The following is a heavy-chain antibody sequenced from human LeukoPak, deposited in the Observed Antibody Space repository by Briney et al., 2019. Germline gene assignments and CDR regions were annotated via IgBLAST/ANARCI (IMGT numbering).Heavy chain of an antibody. J-gene: IGHJ5*02. D-gene: IGHD3-3*01. CDR3: ARQYYDFWRGHYGWFDP. CDR1: GYSFTSYW. CDR2: IYPDDSDT. V-gene: IGHV5-51*01. Sequence: GESLKISCKGSGYSFTSYWIGWVRQMPGKGLEWIVIIYPDDSDTRYSPSFQGPVPLSADKSISTAFLQWSSLKASDTAMYYCARQYYDFWRGHYGWFDPWGQGTLVTVSS.